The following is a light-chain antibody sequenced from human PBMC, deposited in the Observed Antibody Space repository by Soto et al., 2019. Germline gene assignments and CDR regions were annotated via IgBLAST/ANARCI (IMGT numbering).Light chain of an antibody. Sequence: DIQMTQSPSSLSASVGDRVTITCRASQGISNYLAWYQQKPGKVPKLLIYAASTLQSGVPSRFSGSGSGTDFTLTSSSLQPEDVATYYRQKYNSAPVLTFGGGTKVEIK. CDR2: AAS. J-gene: IGKJ4*01. CDR3: QKYNSAPVLT. CDR1: QGISNY. V-gene: IGKV1-27*01.